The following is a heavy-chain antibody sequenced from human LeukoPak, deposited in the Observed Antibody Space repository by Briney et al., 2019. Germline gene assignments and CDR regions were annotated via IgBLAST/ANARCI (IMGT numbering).Heavy chain of an antibody. CDR3: AREAAAAGY. V-gene: IGHV1-46*01. Sequence: ASVKVSCKVSGYTLTELSMHWVRQAPGKGLEWMGIINPSGGSTSYAQKFQGRVTMTRDTSTSTVYMELSSLRSEDTAVYYCAREAAAAGYWGQGTLVTVSS. J-gene: IGHJ4*02. CDR1: GYTLTELS. CDR2: INPSGGST. D-gene: IGHD6-25*01.